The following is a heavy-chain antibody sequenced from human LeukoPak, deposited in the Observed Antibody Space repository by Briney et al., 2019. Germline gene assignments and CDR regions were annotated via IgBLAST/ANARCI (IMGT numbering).Heavy chain of an antibody. V-gene: IGHV3-53*01. CDR1: GFTVSSNY. J-gene: IGHJ4*02. CDR3: ARASSGTYSETDY. D-gene: IGHD1-26*01. Sequence: PGGSLRLSCAASGFTVSSNYMSWVRQAPGKGLEGVSVIYSGGSTYYADSVKGRFTISRDNSKNTLYLQMNSLRAEDTAVYYCARASSGTYSETDYWGQGTLVTVSS. CDR2: IYSGGST.